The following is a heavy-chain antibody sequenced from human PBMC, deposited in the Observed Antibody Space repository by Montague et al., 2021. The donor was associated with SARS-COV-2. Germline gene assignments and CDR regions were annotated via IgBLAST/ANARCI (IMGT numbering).Heavy chain of an antibody. Sequence: SRRLSCPASGFTVSSNYMSWVRQAPGKGLEWVSVIYSGGSTYYADSVKGRFTISRDNSKNTLYLQMNSLRAEDTAVYYCARIPYGDVIWGQGTLVTVSS. D-gene: IGHD2-21*01. CDR1: GFTVSSNY. V-gene: IGHV3-53*01. J-gene: IGHJ4*02. CDR2: IYSGGST. CDR3: ARIPYGDVI.